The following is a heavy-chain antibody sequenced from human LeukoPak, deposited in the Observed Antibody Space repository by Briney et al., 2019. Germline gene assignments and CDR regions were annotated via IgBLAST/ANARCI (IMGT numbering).Heavy chain of an antibody. J-gene: IGHJ4*02. V-gene: IGHV4-59*01. D-gene: IGHD4-17*01. CDR3: ARGRYGDVLFDY. Sequence: SETLSLTCTVSGGSISSYYWSWIRQPPGKGLEWIGYIYYTGSTNYNPSLKSRVTVSVDTSKNQFSLKLSSVTAADTAVYYCARGRYGDVLFDYWGQGTLVTVSS. CDR1: GGSISSYY. CDR2: IYYTGST.